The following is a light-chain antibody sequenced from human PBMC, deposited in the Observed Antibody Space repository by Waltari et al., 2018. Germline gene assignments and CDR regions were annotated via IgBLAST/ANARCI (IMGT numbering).Light chain of an antibody. CDR1: QTIAGS. CDR3: QQSYSTPV. Sequence: DIQMTQSPPSLSASVGDRVTISCRACQTIAGSLTWYQQKPGKTPKLPIYAASNWQSGVPSRFSGGGSGKDFTLTITSLQPEDFATYYCQQSYSTPVFGGGTKVEI. V-gene: IGKV1-39*01. CDR2: AAS. J-gene: IGKJ4*01.